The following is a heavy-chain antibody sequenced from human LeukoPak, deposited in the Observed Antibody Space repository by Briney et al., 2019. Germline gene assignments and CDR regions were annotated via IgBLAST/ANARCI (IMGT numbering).Heavy chain of an antibody. D-gene: IGHD3-22*01. Sequence: ESGPTLVKPTQTLTLTCTFSGFSLSISGVGVAWIRQPPGKALEWLALIYWDDDKRYSPSLKSRLTITKDTSKNQVVLTMTNMDPVDTATYYCGHHSYDISAVDYWGQGTLVTVSS. J-gene: IGHJ4*02. V-gene: IGHV2-5*02. CDR1: GFSLSISGVG. CDR3: GHHSYDISAVDY. CDR2: IYWDDDK.